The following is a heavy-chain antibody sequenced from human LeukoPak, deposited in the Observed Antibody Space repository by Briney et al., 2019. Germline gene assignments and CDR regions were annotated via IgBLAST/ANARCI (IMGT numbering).Heavy chain of an antibody. CDR3: XXASSWSPA. CDR1: YX. CDR2: XTEDGTTT. V-gene: IGHV3-74*01. Sequence: YXXXXVRXXPGXGLXWVSHXTEDGTTTNYAASVXGRFTISGXXXKXXLYMQMNSLRGEDTAVYYXXXASSWSPAWGQGTLVTVSS. J-gene: IGHJ4*02. D-gene: IGHD6-13*01.